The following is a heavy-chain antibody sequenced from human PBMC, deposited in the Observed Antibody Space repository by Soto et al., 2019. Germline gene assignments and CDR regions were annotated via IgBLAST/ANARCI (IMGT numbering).Heavy chain of an antibody. D-gene: IGHD3-3*01. J-gene: IGHJ5*02. Sequence: GASVKVSCKASGYTFTSYDINWVLQATGQGLEWMGWMNPNSGNTGYAQKFQGRVTMTRNTSIGTAYMELSSLRSEDTAVYYCARVITIWPTREQPFDPWGQGTLVTVSS. CDR3: ARVITIWPTREQPFDP. CDR1: GYTFTSYD. V-gene: IGHV1-8*01. CDR2: MNPNSGNT.